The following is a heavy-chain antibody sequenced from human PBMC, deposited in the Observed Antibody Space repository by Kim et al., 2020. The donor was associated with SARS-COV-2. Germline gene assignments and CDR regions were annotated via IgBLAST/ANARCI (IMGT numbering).Heavy chain of an antibody. V-gene: IGHV4-39*01. CDR1: GGSISSTTFY. D-gene: IGHD2-2*01. J-gene: IGHJ5*02. Sequence: SETLSLTCNVSGGSISSTTFYWGWIRQPPGKGLEWIGSISYSGSTYYNPSLKSRVTLSLDTSKSQFSLRLSSVTAADTAVYYCAAEDCSSTSCYPPRNWFDPWGQGTLVTVSS. CDR3: AAEDCSSTSCYPPRNWFDP. CDR2: ISYSGST.